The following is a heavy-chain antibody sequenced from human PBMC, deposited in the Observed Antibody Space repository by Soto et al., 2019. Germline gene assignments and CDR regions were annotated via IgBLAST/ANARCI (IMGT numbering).Heavy chain of an antibody. J-gene: IGHJ6*03. CDR2: MNPNSGNT. CDR3: ARGEAAAGWGYYYYYMDV. D-gene: IGHD6-13*01. V-gene: IGHV1-8*01. CDR1: GYTFTSYD. Sequence: ASVKVSCKASGYTFTSYDINWVRQATGQGLEWMGWMNPNSGNTGYAQKFQGRVTMTRNTSISTAYMELSSLRSEDTAVYYCARGEAAAGWGYYYYYMDVWGKGTTVTVSS.